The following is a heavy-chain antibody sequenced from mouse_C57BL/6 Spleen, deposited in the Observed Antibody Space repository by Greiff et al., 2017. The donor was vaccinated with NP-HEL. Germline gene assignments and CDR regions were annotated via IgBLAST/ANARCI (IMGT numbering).Heavy chain of an antibody. D-gene: IGHD1-1*01. Sequence: QVQLQQSGPELVKPGASVKISCKASGYAFSSSWMNWVKQRPGKGLEWIGRIYPGDGDTNYNGKFKGKATLTADKSSSTAYMQLSSLTSEDSAVYFCARSTVVAVYGNYPFAYWGQGTLVTVSA. CDR1: GYAFSSSW. CDR2: IYPGDGDT. V-gene: IGHV1-82*01. J-gene: IGHJ3*01. CDR3: ARSTVVAVYGNYPFAY.